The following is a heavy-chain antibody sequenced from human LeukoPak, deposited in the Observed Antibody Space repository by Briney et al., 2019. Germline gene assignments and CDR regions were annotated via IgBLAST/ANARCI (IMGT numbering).Heavy chain of an antibody. D-gene: IGHD3-22*01. CDR2: IYTSGST. V-gene: IGHV4-4*07. CDR3: ARDWTYYHSSGYYRGLYYFDY. Sequence: PSETLSLTCTVSGGSISSYYWSWIRQPAGKGLEWIGRIYTSGSTNYNPSLKSRVTISVDKSKNQFSLKLSSVTAADTAVYYCARDWTYYHSSGYYRGLYYFDYWGQGTLVTVSS. CDR1: GGSISSYY. J-gene: IGHJ4*02.